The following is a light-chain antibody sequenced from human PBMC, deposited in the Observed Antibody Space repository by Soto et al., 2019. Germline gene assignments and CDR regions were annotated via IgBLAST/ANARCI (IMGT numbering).Light chain of an antibody. J-gene: IGLJ1*01. Sequence: QSALTQPPSASGSPGQSVTISCTGTSSDVGGYNYVSWYQQHPGKAPKLMIYEVTKRPSGVPDRFSGSKSGNTASLTVSGLQAEDEAAYYCSSYAGSNIFYVFGTGTRSPS. CDR3: SSYAGSNIFYV. V-gene: IGLV2-8*01. CDR2: EVT. CDR1: SSDVGGYNY.